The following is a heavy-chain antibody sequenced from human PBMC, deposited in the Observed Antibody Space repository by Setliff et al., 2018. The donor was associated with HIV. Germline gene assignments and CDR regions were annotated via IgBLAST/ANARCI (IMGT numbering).Heavy chain of an antibody. CDR3: AASVADYGKGGGMGY. V-gene: IGHV4-4*02. Sequence: PSETLSLTCAVSVGSISSTNWWTWVRQPPGKGLEWIGEIYHSGTTKYNPSLESRVIISIDKSKKHFSLRLSAVTAADTAVYYCAASVADYGKGGGMGYWGQGTLVTV. J-gene: IGHJ4*02. CDR2: IYHSGTT. D-gene: IGHD3-10*01. CDR1: VGSISSTNW.